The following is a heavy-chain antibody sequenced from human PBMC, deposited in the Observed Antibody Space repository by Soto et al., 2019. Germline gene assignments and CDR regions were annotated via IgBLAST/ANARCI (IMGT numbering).Heavy chain of an antibody. D-gene: IGHD6-6*01. CDR3: ARTIKAGDSSSSDWFDP. Sequence: TLSLTCTVSGGSISSGGYYWSWIRQHPGKGLEWIGYIYYSGSTYYNPSLKSRVTISVDTSKNQFSLKLSSVTAADTAVYYCARTIKAGDSSSSDWFDPWGQGTLVTVSS. CDR1: GGSISSGGYY. CDR2: IYYSGST. J-gene: IGHJ5*02. V-gene: IGHV4-31*03.